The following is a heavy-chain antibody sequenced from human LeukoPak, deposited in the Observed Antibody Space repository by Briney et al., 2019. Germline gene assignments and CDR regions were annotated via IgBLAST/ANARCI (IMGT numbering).Heavy chain of an antibody. CDR2: ISWNSGSI. CDR3: AKGSYGSSLDARFDY. Sequence: PGGSLRLSCAASGFTFDDYAMHWVRQAPGKGLEWVSGISWNSGSIGYADSVKGRFTISRDNAKNSLYLQMNSLRAEDTALYYCAKGSYGSSLDARFDYWGQGTLVTVSS. D-gene: IGHD6-13*01. J-gene: IGHJ4*02. CDR1: GFTFDDYA. V-gene: IGHV3-9*01.